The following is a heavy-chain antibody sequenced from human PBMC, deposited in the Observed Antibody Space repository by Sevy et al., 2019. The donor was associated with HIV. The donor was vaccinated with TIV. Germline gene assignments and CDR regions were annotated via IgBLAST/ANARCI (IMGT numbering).Heavy chain of an antibody. CDR3: SRGLYYYDMRGHQEPGDY. V-gene: IGHV3-74*01. Sequence: GGSLRLSCAASGITLTPYWMHWVRQVPGKGLVWVSRINSDGSSTSYAEPVKGRFTISRDNGKNTVYLQMKSLRVEDTTVYFCSRGLYYYDMRGHQEPGDYWGQGVLVTVSS. CDR1: GITLTPYW. J-gene: IGHJ4*02. D-gene: IGHD3-22*01. CDR2: INSDGSST.